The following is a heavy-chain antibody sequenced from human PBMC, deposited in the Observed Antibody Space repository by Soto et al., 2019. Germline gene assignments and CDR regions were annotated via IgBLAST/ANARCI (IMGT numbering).Heavy chain of an antibody. CDR3: TTRIDYYGSGSYRHYYFDY. D-gene: IGHD3-10*01. CDR1: VFTFSVSA. V-gene: IGHV3-73*01. J-gene: IGHJ4*02. Sequence: QSRGSLLLSCASSVFTFSVSAMDWVRQASGRGLDWVGRIRSKANSYATAYAASVKGRFTISRDDSKNTAYLQMNSLKTEDTAVYYCTTRIDYYGSGSYRHYYFDYWGQGTMVTVSS. CDR2: IRSKANSYAT.